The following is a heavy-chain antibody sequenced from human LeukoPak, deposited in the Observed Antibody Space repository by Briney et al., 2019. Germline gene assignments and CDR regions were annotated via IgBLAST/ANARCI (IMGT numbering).Heavy chain of an antibody. D-gene: IGHD1-26*01. Sequence: SETLSLTCTVSGGSISSYYWSWIRQPPGKGLEWIGYIYYSGSTNYNPSLKSRATISVDTSKNQFSLKLSSVTAADTAVYYCARDGYSGSSDWGQGTLVTVSS. CDR3: ARDGYSGSSD. J-gene: IGHJ4*02. CDR1: GGSISSYY. CDR2: IYYSGST. V-gene: IGHV4-59*01.